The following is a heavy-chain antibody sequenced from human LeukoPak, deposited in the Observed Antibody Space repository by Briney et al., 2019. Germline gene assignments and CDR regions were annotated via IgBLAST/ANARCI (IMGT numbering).Heavy chain of an antibody. CDR1: VYTFTSYG. CDR2: ISAYNGNT. D-gene: IGHD1-1*01. CDR3: ARGYTATGNWYFDL. J-gene: IGHJ2*01. Sequence: ASVKVSCKASVYTFTSYGVSWVRQGPGQGLERVGWISAYNGNTNYAQNLQGRVTMTTDTSTRTAYMELRSLRSDDTALYYCARGYTATGNWYFDLWGRGTLVSVSS. V-gene: IGHV1-18*01.